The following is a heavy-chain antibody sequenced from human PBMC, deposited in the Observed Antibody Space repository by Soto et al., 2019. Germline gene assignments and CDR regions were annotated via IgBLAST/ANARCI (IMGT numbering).Heavy chain of an antibody. CDR3: ARDKDRLQLGGNYYYILDV. CDR2: IIPVFPTP. V-gene: IGHV1-69*12. D-gene: IGHD5-12*01. Sequence: QVQLEQSGAEVQKPGSSVKVSCTASGGTFSSSAFSWVRQAPGQGLEWMGGIIPVFPTPDYAQKFQDKVTITADASTSTTNMELSGLRSEDTAIYYCARDKDRLQLGGNYYYILDVWGQGTTVIVSS. CDR1: GGTFSSSA. J-gene: IGHJ6*02.